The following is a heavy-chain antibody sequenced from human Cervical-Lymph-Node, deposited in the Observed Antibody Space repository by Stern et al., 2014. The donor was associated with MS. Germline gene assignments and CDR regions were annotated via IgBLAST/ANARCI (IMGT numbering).Heavy chain of an antibody. D-gene: IGHD3-22*01. CDR3: AKDRGMIVVVTYSLDS. CDR1: GFSFSSYG. V-gene: IGHV3-30*18. Sequence: MQLVESGGGVVQPGRSLRLSCVASGFSFSSYGMHWVRQAPGKGLEWVAVISYDVSNAYYADSVKGRFTISRDNSKNTLYLQLNSLRPEDTAVYYCAKDRGMIVVVTYSLDSWGQGTLVTVSS. J-gene: IGHJ4*02. CDR2: ISYDVSNA.